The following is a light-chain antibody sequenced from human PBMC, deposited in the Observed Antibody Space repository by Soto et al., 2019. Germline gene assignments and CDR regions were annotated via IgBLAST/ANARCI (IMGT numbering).Light chain of an antibody. CDR1: QSLNTR. Sequence: DIQLTQSPSTLSASVGDRVTLSCRSSQSLNTRLAWYQQRPGKAPKLLIYDASTLESGVPSRFSGGGSGTEFTLTISSLQPDDFATYYCQHYKMYSPWTFGQGTKVDIK. CDR3: QHYKMYSPWT. J-gene: IGKJ1*01. CDR2: DAS. V-gene: IGKV1-5*01.